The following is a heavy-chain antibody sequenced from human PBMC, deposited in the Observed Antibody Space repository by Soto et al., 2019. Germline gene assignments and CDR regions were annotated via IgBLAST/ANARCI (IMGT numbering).Heavy chain of an antibody. Sequence: PSETLSLTFTVSGGSISSYYWSLIRQPPGKGLDWIGSIYYSGSTYYNPSLKSRVTISVDTSKNQFSLKLSSVTAADTAVYYWVLTTVTAKRSSAGDAFDIWGQGTMVTVSS. CDR2: IYYSGST. D-gene: IGHD4-17*01. CDR3: VLTTVTAKRSSAGDAFDI. J-gene: IGHJ3*02. V-gene: IGHV4-59*05. CDR1: GGSISSYY.